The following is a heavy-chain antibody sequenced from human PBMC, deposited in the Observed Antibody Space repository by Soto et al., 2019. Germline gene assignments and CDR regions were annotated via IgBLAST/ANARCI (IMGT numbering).Heavy chain of an antibody. CDR3: AGGYCISTSCSPHPRFDP. Sequence: QVQLVQSGAEVKKPGSSVKVSCKASGGTFSSYAISWVRQAPGQGLEWMGGFIPIFGTANYAQKFQGRVTSTSDXXTXTXXMELSGLRSEDTAVYSCAGGYCISTSCSPHPRFDPWGQGTLVTVSS. V-gene: IGHV1-69*05. J-gene: IGHJ5*02. CDR2: FIPIFGTA. CDR1: GGTFSSYA. D-gene: IGHD2-2*01.